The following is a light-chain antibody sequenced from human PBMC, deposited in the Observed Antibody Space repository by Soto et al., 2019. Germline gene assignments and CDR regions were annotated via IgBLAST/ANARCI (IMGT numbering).Light chain of an antibody. Sequence: QSALTQPASVSGSPGQSITISCTGTSSDIGGYNYVSWYQQHPGKAPKLMIYDVNKRPSGVPDRFSGSKSGNTASLTVSGLQSEDEADYYCSSYAGSNNLIFGGGTKLTVL. CDR2: DVN. V-gene: IGLV2-8*01. CDR3: SSYAGSNNLI. CDR1: SSDIGGYNY. J-gene: IGLJ2*01.